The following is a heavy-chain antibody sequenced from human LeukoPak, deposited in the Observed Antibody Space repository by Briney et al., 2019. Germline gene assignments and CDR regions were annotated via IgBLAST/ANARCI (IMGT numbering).Heavy chain of an antibody. Sequence: QSGGSLRLSCAASGFTFSNYWMAWVRQAPGKGPEWVANINLDGSQKYYVDSVKGRFTISRDNAENSLYLQMNSLRAEDTAVYYCARDTAEITLPDHYYYGVDVWGQGTTVTVSS. CDR3: ARDTAEITLPDHYYYGVDV. V-gene: IGHV3-7*01. J-gene: IGHJ6*02. D-gene: IGHD3-16*01. CDR1: GFTFSNYW. CDR2: INLDGSQK.